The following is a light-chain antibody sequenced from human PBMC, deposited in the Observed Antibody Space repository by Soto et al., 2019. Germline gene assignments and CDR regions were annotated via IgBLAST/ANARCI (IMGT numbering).Light chain of an antibody. V-gene: IGKV1-39*01. CDR2: AAS. CDR1: QSISSY. CDR3: QQSYRREWT. J-gene: IGKJ1*01. Sequence: DIQMTQSPSSLSASVGDRVTITCRASQSISSYLNWYQQKPGKAPKLLIYAASSLQSGVPSRFSGSGSGTDLTLTISSLQPEDFATYYCQQSYRREWTFGQGTKVEIK.